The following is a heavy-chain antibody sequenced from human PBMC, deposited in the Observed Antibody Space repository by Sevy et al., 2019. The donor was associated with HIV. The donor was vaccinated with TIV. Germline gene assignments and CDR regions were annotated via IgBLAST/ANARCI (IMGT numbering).Heavy chain of an antibody. CDR3: AKGDRTFYGLDV. J-gene: IGHJ6*02. D-gene: IGHD2-15*01. CDR2: ISGSGGGT. CDR1: GFTFSTYA. V-gene: IGHV3-23*01. Sequence: GGSLRLSCAASGFTFSTYAMSWVRQAPGKGLEWVSGISGSGGGTYYADSLKGRFTIFRDNSKNTLSLQMNSLRAEDTAVYYCAKGDRTFYGLDVWGQGTTVTVSS.